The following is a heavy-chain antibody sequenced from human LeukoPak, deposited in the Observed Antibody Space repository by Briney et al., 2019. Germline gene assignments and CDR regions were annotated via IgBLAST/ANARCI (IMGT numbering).Heavy chain of an antibody. V-gene: IGHV4-39*07. CDR1: GGSISSSSYY. J-gene: IGHJ5*02. Sequence: SETLSLTCTVSGGSISSSSYYWGWIRQPPGKGLEWIGSIYYSGSTYYNPSLKSRVTISVDTSKNQFSLKLSSVTAADTAVYYCARVERGVPAASVGRLFDPWGQGTLVTVSS. CDR3: ARVERGVPAASVGRLFDP. D-gene: IGHD2-2*01. CDR2: IYYSGST.